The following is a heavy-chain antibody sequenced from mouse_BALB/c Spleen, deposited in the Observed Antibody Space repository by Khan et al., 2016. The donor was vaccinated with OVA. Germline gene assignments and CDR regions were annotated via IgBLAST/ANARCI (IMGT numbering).Heavy chain of an antibody. J-gene: IGHJ4*01. D-gene: IGHD1-2*01. V-gene: IGHV3-2*02. CDR3: ARGNYYGYAMDY. CDR1: GYSITSNYA. Sequence: EVQLQEPGPGLVKPSQSLSLTCTVTGYSITSNYAWNWIRQFPGNKLEWMGYISYSGSTSYNPFFKSRISIIRATSKNQFFLQLSSVTTEATATNYCARGNYYGYAMDYWGQGSSVTVSS. CDR2: ISYSGST.